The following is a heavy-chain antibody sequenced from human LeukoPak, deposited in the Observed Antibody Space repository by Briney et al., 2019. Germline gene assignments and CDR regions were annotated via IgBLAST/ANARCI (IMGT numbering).Heavy chain of an antibody. CDR3: TRSSLRDGMDV. D-gene: IGHD3-16*01. Sequence: GGSLRLSCAASGFTFSSYWMNWVRQAPGKGLEWVANIKQDGSEKYYVDSVKGRFTISRDNAKNSLYLQMNSLRAEDTAVYYCTRSSLRDGMDVWGPGTTVNVSS. CDR1: GFTFSSYW. J-gene: IGHJ6*02. CDR2: IKQDGSEK. V-gene: IGHV3-7*02.